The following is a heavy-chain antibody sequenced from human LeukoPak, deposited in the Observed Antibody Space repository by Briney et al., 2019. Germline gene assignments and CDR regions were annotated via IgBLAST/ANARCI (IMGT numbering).Heavy chain of an antibody. V-gene: IGHV4-39*01. J-gene: IGHJ6*02. CDR1: GGSISSSSYY. CDR3: ARLSIAAARKNVYYYYYGMDV. Sequence: SETLSLTCTVSGGSISSSSYYLGWIRQPPGKGLEWIGSIYYSGSTYYNPSLKSRVTISVDTSKNQFSLKLSSVTAADTAVYCCARLSIAAARKNVYYYYYGMDVWGQGTTVTVSS. D-gene: IGHD6-13*01. CDR2: IYYSGST.